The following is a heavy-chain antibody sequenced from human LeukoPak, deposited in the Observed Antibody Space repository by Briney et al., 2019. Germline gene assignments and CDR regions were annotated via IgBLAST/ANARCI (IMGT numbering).Heavy chain of an antibody. CDR2: ISSSSSYI. CDR1: GFTFSSYS. D-gene: IGHD1-14*01. V-gene: IGHV3-21*01. Sequence: PGGSLRLSCAASGFTFSSYSMNWVRQAPGKGLEWVSSISSSSSYIYYAGSMKGRFTISRDNAKHSLYLQMNSLRAEDTAVYYCARGTMAGPLDPWGQGTLVTVSS. CDR3: ARGTMAGPLDP. J-gene: IGHJ5*02.